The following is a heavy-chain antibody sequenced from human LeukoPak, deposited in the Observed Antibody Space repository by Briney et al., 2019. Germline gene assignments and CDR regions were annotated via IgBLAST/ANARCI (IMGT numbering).Heavy chain of an antibody. V-gene: IGHV1-69*04. CDR3: ARDKADPYSYGYWDY. Sequence: GASVKVSCKASGGTFSSYAISWVRQAPGQGLKWMGRIIPILGIANYAQKFQGRVTITADKSTSTAYMELSSLRSEDTAVYYCARDKADPYSYGYWDYWGQGTLVTVSS. D-gene: IGHD5-18*01. CDR2: IIPILGIA. CDR1: GGTFSSYA. J-gene: IGHJ4*02.